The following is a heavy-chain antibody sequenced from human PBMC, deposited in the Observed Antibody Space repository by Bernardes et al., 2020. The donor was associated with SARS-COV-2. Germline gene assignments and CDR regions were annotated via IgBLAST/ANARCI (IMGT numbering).Heavy chain of an antibody. Sequence: SEPLSLICAVCGGSFSGYYWSWIRQPPGKGLEWIGEINHSGSTNYNPSLKSRVTISVDTSKNQFSLKLSSVTAADTAVYYCARGMYYDFWSGYSNYYGMDVWGQGTTVTVSS. J-gene: IGHJ6*02. CDR3: ARGMYYDFWSGYSNYYGMDV. CDR2: INHSGST. V-gene: IGHV4-34*01. D-gene: IGHD3-3*01. CDR1: GGSFSGYY.